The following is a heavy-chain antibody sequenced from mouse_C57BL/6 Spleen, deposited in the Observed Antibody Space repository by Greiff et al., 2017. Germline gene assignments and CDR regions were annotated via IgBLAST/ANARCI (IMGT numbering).Heavy chain of an antibody. CDR1: GFTFSDYY. CDR2: ISNGGGST. Sequence: EVMLVESGGGLVQPGGSLKLSCAASGFTFSDYYMYWVRQTPEKRLEWVAYISNGGGSTYYPDTVKGRFTISRDNAKNTLYLQMSRLKSEDTAMYYCARHHYDYDDWYFDVWGTGTTVTVSS. CDR3: ARHHYDYDDWYFDV. V-gene: IGHV5-12*01. J-gene: IGHJ1*03. D-gene: IGHD2-4*01.